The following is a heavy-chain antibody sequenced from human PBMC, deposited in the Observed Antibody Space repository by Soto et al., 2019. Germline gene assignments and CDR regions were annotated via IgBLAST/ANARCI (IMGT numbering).Heavy chain of an antibody. CDR2: ISAYNGNT. Sequence: QVQLVQSGAEVKKPGASVKVSCKASGYTFTSYGISWVRQAPGQGLEWMGWISAYNGNTNYAQKLQGRVTMTTDTNTTTAARELRSLGSDEQDLFSCAGDPPPVRYWGKGTLLTVSS. CDR1: GYTFTSYG. V-gene: IGHV1-18*01. CDR3: AGDPPPVRY. J-gene: IGHJ4*02. D-gene: IGHD3-10*01.